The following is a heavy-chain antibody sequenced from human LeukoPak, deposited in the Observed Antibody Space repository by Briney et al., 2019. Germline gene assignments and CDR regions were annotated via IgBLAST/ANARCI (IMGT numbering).Heavy chain of an antibody. V-gene: IGHV3-53*01. D-gene: IGHD5-18*01. Sequence: GGTLRLSCAASGFTVSNNYINWVRQAPGKGLEWVSVLYSGGGTYYADSVKGRFTISSDNSKNTLYLQMNNLRAEDTAVYYCARDGSGGYRNRGVFDIWGQGTMVTVSS. CDR3: ARDGSGGYRNRGVFDI. J-gene: IGHJ3*02. CDR2: LYSGGGT. CDR1: GFTVSNNY.